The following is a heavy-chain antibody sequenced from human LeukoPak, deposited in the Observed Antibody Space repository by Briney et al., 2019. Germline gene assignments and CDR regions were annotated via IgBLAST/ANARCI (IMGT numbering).Heavy chain of an antibody. J-gene: IGHJ6*02. V-gene: IGHV1-8*01. CDR2: MNPNSGNP. CDR3: ARARRGWDRAHRYYYYGMDV. D-gene: IGHD1-26*01. CDR1: GYTFTSYD. Sequence: ASVKVSCKASGYTFTSYDINWVRQATGQGLEWMGWMNPNSGNPGYAQKFQGRVTMTRNTSISTAYMELSSLRSEDTAVYYCARARRGWDRAHRYYYYGMDVWGQGTTVTVSS.